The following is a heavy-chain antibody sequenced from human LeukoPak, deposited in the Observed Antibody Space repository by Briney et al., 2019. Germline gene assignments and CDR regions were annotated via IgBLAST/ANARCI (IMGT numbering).Heavy chain of an antibody. J-gene: IGHJ3*02. CDR2: TYYRSKWYN. V-gene: IGHV6-1*01. CDR1: GDSVSSNSAA. D-gene: IGHD2-2*01. Sequence: SQTLSLTCAISGDSVSSNSAAWNWIRQSPSRGLEWLGRTYYRSKWYNDYAVSVKSRITINPDTSKNQFSLQLNSVTPEDTAAYYCARDLSPYCSSTSCYSDAFDIWGQGTMVTVSS. CDR3: ARDLSPYCSSTSCYSDAFDI.